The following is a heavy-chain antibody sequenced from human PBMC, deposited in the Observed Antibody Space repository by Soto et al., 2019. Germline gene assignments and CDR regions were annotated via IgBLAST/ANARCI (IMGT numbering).Heavy chain of an antibody. CDR3: AKDPWVKSSSHLFDY. CDR2: ISYDGSNK. CDR1: GFTFSSYG. Sequence: GGSLRLSCAASGFTFSSYGMHWVRQAPGKGLEWVAVISYDGSNKYYADSVKGRFTISRDNSKNTLYLQMNSLRAEDTALYYCAKDPWVKSSSHLFDYWGQGTLVTVSS. V-gene: IGHV3-30*18. D-gene: IGHD6-13*01. J-gene: IGHJ4*02.